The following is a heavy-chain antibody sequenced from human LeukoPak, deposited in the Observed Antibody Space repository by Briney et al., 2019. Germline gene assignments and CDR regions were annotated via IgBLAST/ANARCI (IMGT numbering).Heavy chain of an antibody. Sequence: ASVKVSCRASGYTFTGYYIHWVRQAPGQGLEWMGWINPDSGGTNYAQKFQGRVTMTRDTSTSTAYMELSRLRSDDTAVYYCARVGSSGEVFDYWGQGTLVTVSS. J-gene: IGHJ4*02. CDR3: ARVGSSGEVFDY. CDR1: GYTFTGYY. CDR2: INPDSGGT. V-gene: IGHV1-2*02. D-gene: IGHD6-19*01.